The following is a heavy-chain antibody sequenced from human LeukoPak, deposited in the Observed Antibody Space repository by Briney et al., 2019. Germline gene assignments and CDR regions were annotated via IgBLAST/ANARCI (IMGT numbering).Heavy chain of an antibody. CDR2: ISSSSSFR. CDR3: ARESSGYFY. CDR1: GFTFSSYS. V-gene: IGHV3-21*01. J-gene: IGHJ4*01. D-gene: IGHD3-22*01. Sequence: PGGSLRLSCAASGFTFSSYSMNWVRQAPGKGLEWVSSISSSSSFRYYADSVKGRFTISRDNAKNSLYLQMNSLRAEDTAVYYCARESSGYFYWGHGTLVTVSS.